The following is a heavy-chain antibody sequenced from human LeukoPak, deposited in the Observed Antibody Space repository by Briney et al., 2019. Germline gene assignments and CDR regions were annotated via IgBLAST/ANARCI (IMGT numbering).Heavy chain of an antibody. CDR1: GGSFSGYY. D-gene: IGHD7-27*01. J-gene: IGHJ4*02. CDR2: INHSGST. V-gene: IGHV4-34*01. CDR3: ARDPGARRGYYFDY. Sequence: PSETLSLTCAVYGGSFSGYYWSWIRQPPGKGLEWIGEINHSGSTNYNPSLKSRVTISVDTSKNQFSLKLSSVTAADTAVYYCARDPGARRGYYFDYWGQGTLVTVSS.